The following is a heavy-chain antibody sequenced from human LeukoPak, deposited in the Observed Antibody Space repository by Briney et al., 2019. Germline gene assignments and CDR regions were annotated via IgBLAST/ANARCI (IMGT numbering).Heavy chain of an antibody. Sequence: GGSLRLSCAASGFTFSSYGMHSVSQAPSKWLEWVAFIRYDGNNKYYADSVKGRFTISRDNSKNPLYLQMNSLRAEVTAVYYCAKDAMRVYAKNYFDYWGQGALVTVSS. J-gene: IGHJ4*02. CDR3: AKDAMRVYAKNYFDY. CDR2: IRYDGNNK. V-gene: IGHV3-30*02. CDR1: GFTFSSYG. D-gene: IGHD2-8*01.